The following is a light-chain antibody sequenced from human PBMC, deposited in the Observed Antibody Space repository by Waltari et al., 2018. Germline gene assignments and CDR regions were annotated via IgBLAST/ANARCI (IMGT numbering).Light chain of an antibody. J-gene: IGLJ3*02. CDR1: SSNIGSNF. V-gene: IGLV1-47*01. CDR3: ATWDDSLSAWV. Sequence: QSVLTQPPSASGTPGQRATISCSGRSSNIGSNFVYWYQQLPGTAPKLLLYRKNQRPSGVPDRFSGSKSGTSASLAISGLRSEDEADYYCATWDDSLSAWVFGGGTKLTVL. CDR2: RKN.